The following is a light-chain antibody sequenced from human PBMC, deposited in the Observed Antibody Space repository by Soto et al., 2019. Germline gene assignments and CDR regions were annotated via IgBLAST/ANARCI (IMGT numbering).Light chain of an antibody. Sequence: DIQMTQFPSSLSASVGDRVSITCRPSQSISNYLSWYQQKPGKAPKLLVYGISTLQSWVPSRFSGSASGTDFTLTIQSLQPDDFATYYCQQTYTTPYTFGQGTKVDIK. CDR2: GIS. J-gene: IGKJ2*01. CDR3: QQTYTTPYT. CDR1: QSISNY. V-gene: IGKV1-39*01.